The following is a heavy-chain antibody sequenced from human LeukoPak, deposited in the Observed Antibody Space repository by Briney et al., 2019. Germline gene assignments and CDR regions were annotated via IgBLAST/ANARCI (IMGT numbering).Heavy chain of an antibody. CDR3: ATVSSWLEYYFDY. D-gene: IGHD6-13*01. V-gene: IGHV1-24*01. CDR2: FDPEDGET. J-gene: IGHJ4*02. CDR1: GYTLTELS. Sequence: ASVKVSCKXSGYTLTELSMHWVRQAHGKGVEWMGGFDPEDGETIYAQKFQGRVTMTEDTSTDTAYMELSSLRSEDTAVYYCATVSSWLEYYFDYWGQGTLVTVSS.